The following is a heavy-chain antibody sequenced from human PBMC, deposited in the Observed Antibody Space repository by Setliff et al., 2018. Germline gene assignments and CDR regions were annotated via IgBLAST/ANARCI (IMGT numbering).Heavy chain of an antibody. CDR3: AREQWLDPPGYYYMDV. CDR1: GGSISSYY. Sequence: TLSLTCTVSGGSISSYYWSWIRQPAGKGLEWIGHIYIGGSANYNPSLKSRVAMSIDTSKNQFSLKLNSVTAADMAVYYCAREQWLDPPGYYYMDVWAKGTTVTVSS. D-gene: IGHD6-19*01. J-gene: IGHJ6*03. CDR2: IYIGGSA. V-gene: IGHV4-4*07.